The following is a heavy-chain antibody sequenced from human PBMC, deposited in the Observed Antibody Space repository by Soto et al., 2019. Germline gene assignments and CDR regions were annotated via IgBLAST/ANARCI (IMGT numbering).Heavy chain of an antibody. Sequence: PGGSLRLCCAASGFTFSNAWMNWVRQAPGKGLEWVGRIKSKTDGGTTDYAAPVKGRFTISRDDSKNTLYLQMNSLKTEDTAVYYCTTLESYYYDSSGYYSNDYWGQGTLVTVSS. CDR3: TTLESYYYDSSGYYSNDY. CDR1: GFTFSNAW. J-gene: IGHJ4*02. V-gene: IGHV3-15*07. D-gene: IGHD3-22*01. CDR2: IKSKTDGGTT.